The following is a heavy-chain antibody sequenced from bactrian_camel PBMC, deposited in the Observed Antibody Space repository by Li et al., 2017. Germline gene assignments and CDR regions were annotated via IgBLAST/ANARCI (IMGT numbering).Heavy chain of an antibody. V-gene: IGHV3S53*01. CDR3: KAECRKRAPVGYPTRAY. D-gene: IGHD4*01. J-gene: IGHJ4*01. Sequence: QVQLVESGGRSVQEGGSLTLSCQASGDTRSYGLGWFRLAPGKKREAVAAIDDDGATYINPALKDRFTISQDNNKNTLYLEMSSLKTEDTAMYYCKAECRKRAPVGYPTRAYWGQGTQVTVS. CDR2: IDDDGAT. CDR1: GDTRSYG.